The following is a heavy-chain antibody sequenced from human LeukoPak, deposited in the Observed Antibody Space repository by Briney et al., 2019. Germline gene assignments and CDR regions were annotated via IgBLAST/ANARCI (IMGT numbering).Heavy chain of an antibody. CDR2: ISYDGSNK. D-gene: IGHD2-2*02. CDR3: ARGLGYCSSTSCYTRDAFDI. Sequence: PGGSLRLSCAASGFTFSSYAMHWVRQAPGKGLEWVAVISYDGSNKYYADSVKGRFTISRDNSKNTLYLQMNSLRAEDTAVYYCARGLGYCSSTSCYTRDAFDIWGQGTMVTVSS. V-gene: IGHV3-30*01. J-gene: IGHJ3*02. CDR1: GFTFSSYA.